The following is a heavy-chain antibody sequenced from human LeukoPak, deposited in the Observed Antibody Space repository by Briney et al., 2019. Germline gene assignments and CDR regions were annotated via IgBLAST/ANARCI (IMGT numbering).Heavy chain of an antibody. CDR3: ARERDSSGWYGRFDP. CDR2: IWYDGSNK. Sequence: PGRSLRLSCAASGFTFSSYGMHWVRQAPGKGLEWVAVIWYDGSNKYYADSVKGRFTISRDNSKNTLYLQMYSLRAEDTAVYYCARERDSSGWYGRFDPWGQGTLVTVSS. J-gene: IGHJ5*02. V-gene: IGHV3-33*01. D-gene: IGHD6-19*01. CDR1: GFTFSSYG.